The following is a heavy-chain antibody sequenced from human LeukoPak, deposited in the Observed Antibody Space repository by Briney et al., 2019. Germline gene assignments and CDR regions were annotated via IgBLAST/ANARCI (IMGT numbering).Heavy chain of an antibody. CDR2: INHSGST. CDR1: GGSFSGYY. CDR3: ASLAAAGTPNLDY. Sequence: SETLSLTCTVYGGSFSGYYWSWIRQPPGKGLEWIGEINHSGSTNYNPSLKSRVTISVDTSKNQFSLKLSSVTAADTAVYYCASLAAAGTPNLDYWGQGTLVTVSS. J-gene: IGHJ4*02. D-gene: IGHD6-13*01. V-gene: IGHV4-34*01.